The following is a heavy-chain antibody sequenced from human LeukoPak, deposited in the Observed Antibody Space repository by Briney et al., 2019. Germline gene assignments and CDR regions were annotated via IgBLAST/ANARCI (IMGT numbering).Heavy chain of an antibody. CDR2: INSDGSST. V-gene: IGHV3-74*01. D-gene: IGHD1-26*01. CDR1: GFTFSSYW. CDR3: SRDQVGARYYFDY. Sequence: GGSLRLSCAASGFTFSSYWMHWVRQAPGKGLVWVSRINSDGSSTSYADSVKGRFTISRDNAKNTLYLQMNSLRAEDTAVYYCSRDQVGARYYFDYWGQGTLVTVSS. J-gene: IGHJ4*02.